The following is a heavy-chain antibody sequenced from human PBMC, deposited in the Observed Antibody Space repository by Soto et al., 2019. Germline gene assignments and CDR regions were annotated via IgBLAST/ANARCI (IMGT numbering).Heavy chain of an antibody. CDR2: IYYSGST. Sequence: SETLSLTCTVSGGSISSYYWSWIRQPPGKGLEWIGYIYYSGSTNYNPSLKSRVTISVDTSKNQFSLKLSSVTAADTAVYYCAREMKVSWFDPWGQGTLVTVSS. D-gene: IGHD1-20*01. V-gene: IGHV4-59*01. CDR3: AREMKVSWFDP. J-gene: IGHJ5*02. CDR1: GGSISSYY.